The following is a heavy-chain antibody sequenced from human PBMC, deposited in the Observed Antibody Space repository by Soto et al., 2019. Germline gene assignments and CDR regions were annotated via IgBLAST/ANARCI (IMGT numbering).Heavy chain of an antibody. CDR1: GFSLSNNG. J-gene: IGHJ6*02. D-gene: IGHD3-22*01. Sequence: GGSLRLSCAASGFSLSNNGMHWVRQAPGKGLEWVAVISHDGNNKYYADSVKGRFTISRDNSKNTVYLEMNNLRAEDTAMYYCAKGGSGNYLTYYYYYGMDVWGQGTTVTVSS. CDR3: AKGGSGNYLTYYYYYGMDV. V-gene: IGHV3-30*18. CDR2: ISHDGNNK.